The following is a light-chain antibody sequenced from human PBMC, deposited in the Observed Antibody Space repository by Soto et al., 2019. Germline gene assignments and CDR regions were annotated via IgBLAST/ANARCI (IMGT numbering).Light chain of an antibody. V-gene: IGKV3-11*01. CDR3: QQRSNWPPSIT. Sequence: EIVLTQSPVTLSLSPGERATLSCRASQSVTTYLAWYQQKPGQAPRLLIYDASTRATGIPARFSGSGSGTDFTLTIGSLEPEDFAVYYCQQRSNWPPSITFGQGTRLEI. J-gene: IGKJ5*01. CDR2: DAS. CDR1: QSVTTY.